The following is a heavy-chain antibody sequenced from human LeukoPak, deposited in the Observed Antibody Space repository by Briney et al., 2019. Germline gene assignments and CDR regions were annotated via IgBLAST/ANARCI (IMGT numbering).Heavy chain of an antibody. CDR3: ARSPHILTGENFDY. CDR1: GYTFTGSY. V-gene: IGHV1-2*02. D-gene: IGHD3-9*01. CDR2: INLNSGGT. J-gene: IGHJ4*02. Sequence: GASVKASCKASGYTFTGSYMHWVRQAPGQGLEWMGWINLNSGGTNYAQKFQVRVTMTRDTSISTAYMELSRLRSDDTAVYYCARSPHILTGENFDYWGQGTLVTVSS.